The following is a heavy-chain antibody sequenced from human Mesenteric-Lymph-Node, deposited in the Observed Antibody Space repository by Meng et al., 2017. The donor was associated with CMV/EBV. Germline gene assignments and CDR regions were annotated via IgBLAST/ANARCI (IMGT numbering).Heavy chain of an antibody. J-gene: IGHJ3*01. CDR3: ARVGASEGAFDV. D-gene: IGHD1-26*01. CDR1: GFTFNTFE. Sequence: GESLKISCAASGFTFNTFEMTWVRQAPGKGLEWVSYITSSGRTVYYTDSVKGRFSISRDNAEKSLYLQMNGLRAEDTAVYYCARVGASEGAFDVWGRGTTVTVSS. CDR2: ITSSGRTV. V-gene: IGHV3-48*03.